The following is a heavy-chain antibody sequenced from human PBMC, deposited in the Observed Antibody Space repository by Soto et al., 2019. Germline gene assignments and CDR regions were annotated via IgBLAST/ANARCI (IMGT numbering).Heavy chain of an antibody. V-gene: IGHV1-2*02. CDR1: GYTFTGYY. Sequence: ASVKVCCKASGYTFTGYYMHWVRQAPGQGLEWMGWINPNSGGTNYAQKFQGRVTMTRDTSISTAYMELSRLRSDDTAVYYCAREGDYGDYNWFDPWGQGTLVTVS. CDR3: AREGDYGDYNWFDP. D-gene: IGHD4-17*01. J-gene: IGHJ5*02. CDR2: INPNSGGT.